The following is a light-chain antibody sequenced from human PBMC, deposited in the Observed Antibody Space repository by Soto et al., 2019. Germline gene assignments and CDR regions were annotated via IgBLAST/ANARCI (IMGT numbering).Light chain of an antibody. Sequence: QSALTQPASVSGSPGQSITISCTGTSRDVGSYNLVSWYQQHPGKAPKLMIYEGSKRPSGVSNRFSGPKSGITASLTVSGLQAEDEADYYCCSYAGSSAYVFGTGTKLTVL. J-gene: IGLJ1*01. CDR3: CSYAGSSAYV. V-gene: IGLV2-23*01. CDR2: EGS. CDR1: SRDVGSYNL.